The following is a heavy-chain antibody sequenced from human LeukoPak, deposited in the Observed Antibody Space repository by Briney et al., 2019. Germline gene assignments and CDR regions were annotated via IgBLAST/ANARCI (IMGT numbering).Heavy chain of an antibody. V-gene: IGHV3-23*01. Sequence: GGSLRLSCAASGFTFSSYAMSWVRQAPGKGLEWVSAISGSGGSTYYADSVKGRFTNSRDNAKNSLYLQMNSLRAEDTAVYYCARVVTYGSGSYPDYWGQGTLVTVSS. J-gene: IGHJ4*02. CDR3: ARVVTYGSGSYPDY. CDR1: GFTFSSYA. D-gene: IGHD3-10*01. CDR2: ISGSGGST.